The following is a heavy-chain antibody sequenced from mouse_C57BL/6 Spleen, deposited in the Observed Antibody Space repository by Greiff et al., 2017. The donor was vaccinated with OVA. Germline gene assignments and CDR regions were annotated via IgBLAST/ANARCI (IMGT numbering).Heavy chain of an antibody. CDR3: AIYYGTY. Sequence: EVKLMESEGGLVQPGSSMKLSCTASGFTFSDYYMAWVRQVPEKGLEWVANINYDGSSTYYLDSLKSRFIISRDNAKNILYLQMSSLKSEDTATYYCAIYYGTYWGQGTLVTVSA. CDR1: GFTFSDYY. CDR2: INYDGSST. V-gene: IGHV5-16*01. D-gene: IGHD2-1*01. J-gene: IGHJ3*01.